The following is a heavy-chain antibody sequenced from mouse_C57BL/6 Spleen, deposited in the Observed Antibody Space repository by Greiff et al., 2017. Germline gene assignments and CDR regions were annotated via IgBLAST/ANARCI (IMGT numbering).Heavy chain of an antibody. Sequence: VQLQQSGPELVKPGASVKMSCKASGYTFTDYNMHWVKQSHGKSLEWIGYINPNNGGTSYNQKFKGKATLTVNKSSSTAYMELRSLTSEDSAVYYCAPSYGSSPDYWGQGTTLTVSS. CDR3: APSYGSSPDY. V-gene: IGHV1-22*01. J-gene: IGHJ2*01. D-gene: IGHD1-1*01. CDR2: INPNNGGT. CDR1: GYTFTDYN.